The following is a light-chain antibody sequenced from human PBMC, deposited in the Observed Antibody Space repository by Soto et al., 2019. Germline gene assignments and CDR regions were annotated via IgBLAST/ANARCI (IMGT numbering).Light chain of an antibody. V-gene: IGKV3-20*01. J-gene: IGKJ3*01. Sequence: EIVLTQSPGTLSLSPGERATFSCRASQSVSSSYLAWYQQKPGQAPRLLIYGASSRATGIPDRFSGSGSGTDFTLTISRLEPEDFAVYYCQQYGTSPFTFGTGTKVDIK. CDR2: GAS. CDR3: QQYGTSPFT. CDR1: QSVSSSY.